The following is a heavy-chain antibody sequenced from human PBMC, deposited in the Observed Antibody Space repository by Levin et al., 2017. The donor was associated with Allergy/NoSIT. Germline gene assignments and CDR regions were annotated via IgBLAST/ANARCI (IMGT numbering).Heavy chain of an antibody. CDR1: GFTFSNYG. V-gene: IGHV3-30*03. Sequence: GGSLRLSCAASGFTFSNYGMHWVRQAPGKGLEWVASILFNGNNDYYADSVEGRFTISRDNSRNTLYLQMNSLRADDTAVYYCARPRGWTYYFDYWGQGTLVTVSS. D-gene: IGHD6-19*01. J-gene: IGHJ4*02. CDR2: ILFNGNND. CDR3: ARPRGWTYYFDY.